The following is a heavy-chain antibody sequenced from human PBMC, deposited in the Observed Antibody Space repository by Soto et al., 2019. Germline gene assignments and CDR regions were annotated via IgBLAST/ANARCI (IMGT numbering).Heavy chain of an antibody. Sequence: SETLSLTCTVSGGSISAYYWSWIRQPPGKGLEWIGDFSTSGTTNYNPSLKSRVTISVDTSRNQFSLNLSSVTAADTAAYYCAREVGSNYYNFCGQRTLVTVSS. CDR1: GGSISAYY. CDR2: FSTSGTT. J-gene: IGHJ4*02. V-gene: IGHV4-59*01. D-gene: IGHD4-4*01. CDR3: AREVGSNYYNF.